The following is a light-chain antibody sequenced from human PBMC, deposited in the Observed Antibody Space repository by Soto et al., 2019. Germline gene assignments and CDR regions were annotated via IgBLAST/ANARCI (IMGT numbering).Light chain of an antibody. V-gene: IGLV2-14*01. Sequence: QSVLTQPASVSGTPGQSVTISCTGASSDVGGYNYVSWYQQHPDKAPKLIIYEVSNRPSGVSNRFSGSKSGNTASLTISGLHAEEEADYYCCSYTSSIRLVFGGGTKLTVL. CDR2: EVS. J-gene: IGLJ2*01. CDR1: SSDVGGYNY. CDR3: CSYTSSIRLV.